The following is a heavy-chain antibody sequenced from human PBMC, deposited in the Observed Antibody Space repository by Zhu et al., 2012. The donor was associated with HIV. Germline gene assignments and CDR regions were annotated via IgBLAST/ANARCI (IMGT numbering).Heavy chain of an antibody. D-gene: IGHD3-16*01. CDR3: ARDVRFRGDAFDI. CDR2: VHYSGNT. Sequence: QVQLQESGPGLVKPSETLSLTCTVSGASVSSGSYYWSWIRQSPGKGLEWIGYVHYSGNTNYNPSLKSRATMSLDTSNNQFSLRLSSVTPADTAVYYCARDVRFRGDAFDIWGQGTMVTVSS. CDR1: GASVSSGSYY. J-gene: IGHJ3*02. V-gene: IGHV4-61*01.